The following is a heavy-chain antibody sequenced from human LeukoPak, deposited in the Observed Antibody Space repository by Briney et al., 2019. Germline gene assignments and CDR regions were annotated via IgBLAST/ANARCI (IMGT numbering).Heavy chain of an antibody. CDR1: GGSISNTNW. V-gene: IGHV4-4*02. D-gene: IGHD1-14*01. CDR2: VNLQGST. CDR3: ARDSNRHYGMDV. Sequence: PSETLSLTCGVSGGSISNTNWWTWVRQPPGKGLEWIGEVNLQGSTNYNPSLKSRVTISVDTSKNQFSLKLSSVTAADTAVYYCARDSNRHYGMDVWGQGTTVTVSS. J-gene: IGHJ6*02.